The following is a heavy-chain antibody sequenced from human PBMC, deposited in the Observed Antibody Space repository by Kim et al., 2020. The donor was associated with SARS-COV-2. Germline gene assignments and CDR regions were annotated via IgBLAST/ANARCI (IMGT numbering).Heavy chain of an antibody. Sequence: GGSLRLSCAASGFTVSSNYMSWVRQAPGKGLEWVSVIYSGGSTYYADSVKGRFTISRDNSKNTLYLQMNSLRAEDTAVYYCARDSKVLNMVKVGGGYYYYYGMDVWGQGTTVTVSS. J-gene: IGHJ6*02. CDR3: ARDSKVLNMVKVGGGYYYYYGMDV. CDR2: IYSGGST. CDR1: GFTVSSNY. V-gene: IGHV3-66*02. D-gene: IGHD2-15*01.